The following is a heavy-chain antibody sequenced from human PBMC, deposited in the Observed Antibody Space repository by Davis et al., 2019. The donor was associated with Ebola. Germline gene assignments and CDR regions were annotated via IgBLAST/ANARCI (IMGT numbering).Heavy chain of an antibody. J-gene: IGHJ4*02. CDR3: ARRLGVSKDTRHDH. Sequence: ASVKVSCKASGYKLTSYAMNWVRQAPGQGLEWMGIINPSGGSTSYAQKFQGRVTMTRNTSISTAYMEVSSLRSEDTAVYYCARRLGVSKDTRHDHWGQGTLVTVSS. V-gene: IGHV1-46*01. CDR1: GYKLTSYA. CDR2: INPSGGST. D-gene: IGHD2-15*01.